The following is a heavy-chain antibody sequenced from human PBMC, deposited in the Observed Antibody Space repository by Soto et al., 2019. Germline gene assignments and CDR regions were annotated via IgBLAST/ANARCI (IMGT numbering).Heavy chain of an antibody. D-gene: IGHD3-3*01. Sequence: PGGSLRLSCAASGFTFNNYAMNWVRQAPGKGLEWVATISATGGSTYYADSVKGRFTISRDNSKNTLYLQMNGLRAEDTAVYYCAKVKDFWSPVPNYWGQGTLVTVSS. J-gene: IGHJ4*02. CDR1: GFTFNNYA. CDR3: AKVKDFWSPVPNY. CDR2: ISATGGST. V-gene: IGHV3-23*01.